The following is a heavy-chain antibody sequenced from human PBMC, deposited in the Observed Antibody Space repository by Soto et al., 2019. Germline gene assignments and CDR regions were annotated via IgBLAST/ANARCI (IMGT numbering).Heavy chain of an antibody. CDR2: IYYSGST. D-gene: IGHD6-13*01. CDR3: ARHAAAGMDYYYYGMDV. J-gene: IGHJ6*02. CDR1: GGSISSSSYY. V-gene: IGHV4-39*01. Sequence: PSETLSLTCTVSGGSISSSSYYWGWIRQPPGKGLEWIGSIYYSGSTYYNPSLKSRVTISVDTSKNQFSLKLSSVTAADTAVYYCARHAAAGMDYYYYGMDVWGQGTTVTVSS.